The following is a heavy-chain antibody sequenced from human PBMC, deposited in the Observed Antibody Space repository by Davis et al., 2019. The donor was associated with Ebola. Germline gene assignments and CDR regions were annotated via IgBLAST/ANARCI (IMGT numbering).Heavy chain of an antibody. CDR2: IYPGDSDT. V-gene: IGHV5-51*01. D-gene: IGHD3-22*01. CDR1: GYSFTSYW. CDR3: ARPSDSSGYKVDY. Sequence: GESLKISCKGSGYSFTSYWIGWVRQMPGKGLEWMGIIYPGDSDTRYSPSFQGQVTISAGKSISTAYLQWSSLKASDTATYYCARPSDSSGYKVDYWGHGTLVTVSS. J-gene: IGHJ4*01.